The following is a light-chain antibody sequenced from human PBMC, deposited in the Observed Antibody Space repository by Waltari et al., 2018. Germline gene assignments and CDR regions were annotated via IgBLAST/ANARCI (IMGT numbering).Light chain of an antibody. CDR2: SKD. CDR1: SSNIGSNT. Sequence: QSVLTQPPSASGTPGQRVTISCSGSSSNIGSNTVNWYQQLPGTAPKLLIYSKDQRPSGVPDRFSGSKSGTSASLAISGLQSEDEAGYYCAAWDDSLKTVIFGGGTKLTVL. J-gene: IGLJ2*01. V-gene: IGLV1-44*01. CDR3: AAWDDSLKTVI.